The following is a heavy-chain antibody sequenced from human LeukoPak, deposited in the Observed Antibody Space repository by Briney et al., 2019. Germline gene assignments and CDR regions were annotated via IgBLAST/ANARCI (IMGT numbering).Heavy chain of an antibody. Sequence: GGSLRLPCAASGFTFRSFWMHWVRQAPGKGLVSVSRINSDGSSTSYADSVKGRFTISRDNAKNTLYLQMNSLRAEDTAVYYCARGVDCWGQGTLVTVSS. J-gene: IGHJ4*02. CDR2: INSDGSST. V-gene: IGHV3-74*01. CDR1: GFTFRSFW. CDR3: ARGVDC.